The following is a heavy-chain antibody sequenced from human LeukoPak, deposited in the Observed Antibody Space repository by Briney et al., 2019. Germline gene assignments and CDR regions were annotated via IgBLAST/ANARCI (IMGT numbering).Heavy chain of an antibody. Sequence: SETLSLTCAVYGGSFSGYYWSWIRQPPGKGLEWIGEINHSGSTNYNPSLKSRVTISVDTSKNQFSLSLSSVTAADTAVYYCARGRIVGATLLGWGQGTLVTVSS. J-gene: IGHJ4*02. CDR3: ARGRIVGATLLG. CDR2: INHSGST. V-gene: IGHV4-34*01. CDR1: GGSFSGYY. D-gene: IGHD1-26*01.